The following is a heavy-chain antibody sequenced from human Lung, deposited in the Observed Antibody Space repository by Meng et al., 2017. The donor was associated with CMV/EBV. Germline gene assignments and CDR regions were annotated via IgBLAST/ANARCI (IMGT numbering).Heavy chain of an antibody. D-gene: IGHD3-10*01. CDR1: YY. J-gene: IGHJ5*02. V-gene: IGHV4-34*01. CDR2: INHSGST. Sequence: YYWSWIRQPPGKGLEWIGEINHSGSTNYNPSLKSRVTISVDTSKNQFSPKLSSVTAADTAVYYCARGPSYYYGSGSYYNAMYNWFDPWGQGTLVTVSS. CDR3: ARGPSYYYGSGSYYNAMYNWFDP.